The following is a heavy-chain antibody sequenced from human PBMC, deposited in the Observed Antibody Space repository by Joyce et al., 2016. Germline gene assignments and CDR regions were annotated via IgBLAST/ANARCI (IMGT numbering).Heavy chain of an antibody. V-gene: IGHV4-61*01. CDR1: GDSFRGTRYY. CDR2: IYNSAPS. Sequence: HLQESGPGLIKPSENLSLTCTITGDSFRGTRYYWSWIRKSPGKGLEWLGFIYNSAPSHYNPSLGGRVSISLGAAKNQFSLRLTSVTSADTAVYYCATSLPSRVGGFQFFGMDFWGQGTTVIVS. CDR3: ATSLPSRVGGFQFFGMDF. D-gene: IGHD3-10*01. J-gene: IGHJ6*02.